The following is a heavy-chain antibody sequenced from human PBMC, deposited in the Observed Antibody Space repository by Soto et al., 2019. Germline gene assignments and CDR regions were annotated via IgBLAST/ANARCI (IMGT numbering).Heavy chain of an antibody. J-gene: IGHJ5*01. V-gene: IGHV4-34*02. CDR2: ITEGGTT. CDR3: ARGADAMISPNFES. CDR1: GDSFSGYF. D-gene: IGHD3-16*01. Sequence: QVQLQQWGGGLLKPSETLSLTCAVHGDSFSGYFWSWIRQPPGKGLEWIAEITEGGTTNYSPSLKSRVTIAVDSAKRQFALKLSTVTEAETAMYYWARGADAMISPNFESWSQGSLDTVSS.